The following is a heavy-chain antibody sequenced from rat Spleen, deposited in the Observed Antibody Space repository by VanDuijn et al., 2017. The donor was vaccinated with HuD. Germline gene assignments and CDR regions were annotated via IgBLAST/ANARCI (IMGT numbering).Heavy chain of an antibody. CDR3: TTGDS. Sequence: EVQLVESGGGIVQPGRSMKLSCAASGFTFSIYDMAWVRQAPTKGLEWVASISYDGSSTYYRDSVKGRFTISRDNAKSTLYLQMDSLRSEDTATYYCTTGDSWGQGVMVTVSS. CDR1: GFTFSIYD. V-gene: IGHV5-20*01. J-gene: IGHJ2*01. CDR2: ISYDGSST.